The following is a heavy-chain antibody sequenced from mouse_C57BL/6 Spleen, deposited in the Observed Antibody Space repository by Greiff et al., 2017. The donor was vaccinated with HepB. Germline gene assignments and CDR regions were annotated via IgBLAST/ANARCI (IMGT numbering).Heavy chain of an antibody. D-gene: IGHD1-1*01. CDR1: GYTFTSYW. J-gene: IGHJ2*01. Sequence: VQLQQSGAELVKPGASVKLSCKASGYTFTSYWMHWVKQRPGQGLEWIGMIHPNSGSTNYNEKFKSKATLTVDKSSSTAYMQLSSLTSEDSAVYYCGRERGRGVVASFDYWGQGTTLTVSS. V-gene: IGHV1-64*01. CDR2: IHPNSGST. CDR3: GRERGRGVVASFDY.